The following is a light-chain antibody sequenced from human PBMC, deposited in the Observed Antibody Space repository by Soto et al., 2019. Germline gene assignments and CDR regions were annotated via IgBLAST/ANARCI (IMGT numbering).Light chain of an antibody. J-gene: IGLJ2*01. Sequence: QSALTQPPAASGSPGPSVTIACTGTSSDVGGYNYVSWYQQHPGKAHKLMIYEVSKRPSGVPDRFSGSKSGNTASLTVSGLQAEDEGYYYCSSYAGSNNFVVFGGGTKLTVL. CDR2: EVS. CDR3: SSYAGSNNFVV. V-gene: IGLV2-8*01. CDR1: SSDVGGYNY.